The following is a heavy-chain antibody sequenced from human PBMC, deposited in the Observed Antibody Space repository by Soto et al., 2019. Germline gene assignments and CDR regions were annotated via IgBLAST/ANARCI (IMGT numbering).Heavy chain of an antibody. J-gene: IGHJ3*02. CDR1: GGSISSGDYY. Sequence: TSETLSLTCTVSGGSISSGDYYWSWIRQPPGKGLEWIGYIYYSGSTYYNPSLKSRVTISVDTSKNQFSLKLSSVTAADTAVYYCARDDYDSSGYLTNDAFDIWGQGTMVTVSS. V-gene: IGHV4-30-4*01. CDR3: ARDDYDSSGYLTNDAFDI. D-gene: IGHD3-22*01. CDR2: IYYSGST.